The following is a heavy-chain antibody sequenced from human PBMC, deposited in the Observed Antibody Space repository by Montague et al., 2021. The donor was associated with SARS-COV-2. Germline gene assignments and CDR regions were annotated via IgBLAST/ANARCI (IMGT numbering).Heavy chain of an antibody. V-gene: IGHV2-70*01. CDR1: GFSLTTPGVS. Sequence: VKPTQTLTLTCSFSGFSLTTPGVSVGWIRQPPGRALEWLALIDWTHDQYYSRSLGTRLTISPGTSKSQEVLTLTNVDTVDTATYYCARNRLSVFDYWGQGTLVTVSS. CDR3: ARNRLSVFDY. J-gene: IGHJ4*02. D-gene: IGHD2/OR15-2a*01. CDR2: IDWTHDQ.